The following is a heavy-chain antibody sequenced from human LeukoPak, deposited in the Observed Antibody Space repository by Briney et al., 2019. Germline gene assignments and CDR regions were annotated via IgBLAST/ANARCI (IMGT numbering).Heavy chain of an antibody. CDR1: GFTFSSYG. CDR3: VRDTSGSY. J-gene: IGHJ4*02. Sequence: GGSLRLSCEASGFTFSSYGMHWVRQAPGKGLEWVAFIRYDGSNKYYTDSVKGRFTISRENAKNTVYLQMNSLRAEDTAVYYCVRDTSGSYWGQGTLVTVSP. CDR2: IRYDGSNK. V-gene: IGHV3-30*02. D-gene: IGHD2-8*01.